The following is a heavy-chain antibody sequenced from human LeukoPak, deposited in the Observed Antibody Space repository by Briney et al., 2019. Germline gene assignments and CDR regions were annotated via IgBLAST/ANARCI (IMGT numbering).Heavy chain of an antibody. CDR1: GFTFSNYG. CDR2: ISYDGSKK. CDR3: AKAGGAYSSTYYFHY. D-gene: IGHD6-6*01. V-gene: IGHV3-30*18. Sequence: GGSLRLSCAVSGFTFSNYGMHWVRQAPGKGLEWVAVISYDGSKKYYADSVKGRFTISRDNSKNTLYLQVNSLRAEDTAVYYCAKAGGAYSSTYYFHYWGQGTLVTVSS. J-gene: IGHJ4*02.